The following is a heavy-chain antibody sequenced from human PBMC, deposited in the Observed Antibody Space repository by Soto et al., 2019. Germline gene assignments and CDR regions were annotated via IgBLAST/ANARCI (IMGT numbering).Heavy chain of an antibody. CDR3: AHRPSYCSGGSCYSGFDY. V-gene: IGHV2-5*02. Sequence: QITLKESGPTLVKPTQTLTLTCTFSGFSLSTSGVGVGWIRQPRGKALEWLALIYWGDDKRYSPSLKSRLTITKDPSKNQVVRTMTNMDPVDTATYYCAHRPSYCSGGSCYSGFDYWGQGTLVTVSS. CDR2: IYWGDDK. J-gene: IGHJ4*02. CDR1: GFSLSTSGVG. D-gene: IGHD2-15*01.